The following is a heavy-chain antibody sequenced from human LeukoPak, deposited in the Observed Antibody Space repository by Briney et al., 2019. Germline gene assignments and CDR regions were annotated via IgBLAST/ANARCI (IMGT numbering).Heavy chain of an antibody. V-gene: IGHV4-34*01. Sequence: SETLSLTCTVSGSSISSYYWSWIRQPPGKGLEWIGEINHSGSTNYNPSLKSRVTISVDTSKNQFSLKLSSVTAADTAVYYCASSARWLPNDYWGQGTLVTVSS. CDR3: ASSARWLPNDY. D-gene: IGHD5-24*01. CDR1: GSSISSYY. J-gene: IGHJ4*02. CDR2: INHSGST.